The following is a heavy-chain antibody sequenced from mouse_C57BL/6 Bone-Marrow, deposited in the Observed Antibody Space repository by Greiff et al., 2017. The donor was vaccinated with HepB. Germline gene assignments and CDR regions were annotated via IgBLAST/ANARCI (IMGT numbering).Heavy chain of an antibody. CDR2: ISYSGST. CDR3: ARYPYYYGSSPYFDY. CDR1: GYSITSDY. V-gene: IGHV3-8*01. J-gene: IGHJ2*01. Sequence: EVMLVESGPGLAKPSQTLSLTCSVPGYSITSDYWNWIRKFPGNKLEYMGYISYSGSTYYNPSLKSRISITRDTSKNQYYLQLNSVTTEDTATYYCARYPYYYGSSPYFDYWGQGTTLTVSS. D-gene: IGHD1-1*01.